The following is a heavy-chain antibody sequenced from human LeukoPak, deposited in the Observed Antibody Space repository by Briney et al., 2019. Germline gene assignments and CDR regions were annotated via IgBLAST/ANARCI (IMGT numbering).Heavy chain of an antibody. CDR3: TRQGPDIVARPFDY. J-gene: IGHJ4*02. V-gene: IGHV3-73*01. CDR2: IRSKVNSYAT. CDR1: DFTFSGSA. D-gene: IGHD5-12*01. Sequence: GGSLRLSCAASDFTFSGSAMHWVRQASGKGLEWVGRIRSKVNSYATTYAASVRGRFTISRDDSKNTVYLQMNSLKSEDTAVYYCTRQGPDIVARPFDYWGQGTLVTVSS.